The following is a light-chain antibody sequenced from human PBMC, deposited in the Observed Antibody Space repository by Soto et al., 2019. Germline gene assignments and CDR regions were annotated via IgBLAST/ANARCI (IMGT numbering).Light chain of an antibody. CDR1: GSNIGAGYD. Sequence: QSVLTQPPSVSGAPGQRVTVSCTGSGSNIGAGYDVHWYQHVPGTSPKLLIFGNGNRPSGIPDRFSASKSGTSASLAITGLRAEDEAHYYCQSYDSSLSGGVFGGGTKVTVL. CDR2: GNG. CDR3: QSYDSSLSGGV. V-gene: IGLV1-40*01. J-gene: IGLJ3*02.